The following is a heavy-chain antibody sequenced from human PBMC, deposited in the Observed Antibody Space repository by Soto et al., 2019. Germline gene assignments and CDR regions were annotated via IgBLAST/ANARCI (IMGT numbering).Heavy chain of an antibody. CDR1: GFTFSSYA. D-gene: IGHD2-15*01. J-gene: IGHJ4*02. CDR3: AKSGRGYCSGGSCTGY. CDR2: ISGSGGST. V-gene: IGHV3-23*01. Sequence: SLRLSCAASGFTFSSYAMSWVRQAPGKGLEWVSAISGSGGSTYYADSVKGRFTISRDNSKNTLYLQMNSLRAEDTAVYYCAKSGRGYCSGGSCTGYWGQGTLVTVSS.